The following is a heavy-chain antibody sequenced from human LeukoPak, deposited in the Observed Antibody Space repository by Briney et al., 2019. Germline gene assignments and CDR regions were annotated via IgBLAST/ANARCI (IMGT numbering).Heavy chain of an antibody. CDR1: GFTFSSYS. J-gene: IGHJ6*02. CDR2: ISSSSSYI. V-gene: IGHV3-21*01. CDR3: ARDRWELLSNSYHYCGLDV. D-gene: IGHD2-15*01. Sequence: GGSLRLSCAASGFTFSSYSMNWVRQAPGKGLEWVSSISSSSSYIYYADSVKGRFTISRDNAKNSLYLQMNSLRAEDTAVYYCARDRWELLSNSYHYCGLDVWGQGTTVTVSS.